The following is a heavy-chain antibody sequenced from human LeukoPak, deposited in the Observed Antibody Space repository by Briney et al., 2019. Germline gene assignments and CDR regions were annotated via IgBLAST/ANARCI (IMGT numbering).Heavy chain of an antibody. V-gene: IGHV1-46*01. D-gene: IGHD5-18*01. CDR3: AREIGPRQLHLWGSAFDY. J-gene: IGHJ4*02. Sequence: FQGRVTTTRDTSTTTVYMELSSLRSEDTAMYYCAREIGPRQLHLWGSAFDYWGQGTLVTVSS.